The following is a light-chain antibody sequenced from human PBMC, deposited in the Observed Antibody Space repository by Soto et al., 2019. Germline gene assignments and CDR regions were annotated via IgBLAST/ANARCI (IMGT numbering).Light chain of an antibody. CDR2: EVT. J-gene: IGLJ2*01. CDR1: SSDVGGYNF. CDR3: TSYAGYKIPVL. Sequence: QSVLTQPPSASGSPGQSVTISCTGTSSDVGGYNFVSWYQHHPGKAPKLLIYEVTKRPSGVPDRFSGSKSGNTASLTVSGLQAQDEADYYCTSYAGYKIPVLFGGGTKLTVL. V-gene: IGLV2-8*01.